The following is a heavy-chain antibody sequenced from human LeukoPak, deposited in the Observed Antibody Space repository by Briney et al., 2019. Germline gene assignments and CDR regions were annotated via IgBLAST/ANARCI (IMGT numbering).Heavy chain of an antibody. CDR2: ISYSEST. Sequence: SETLSLTCTVSGGSISSYYWSWIRQPPGQGLEWIGYISYSESTNYTPSLKSRVTISVDTSKNQFSLKLSSVTAADTAVYYCARDRWGYCSGGSCYSKNWFDPWGQGTLVTVSS. V-gene: IGHV4-59*01. D-gene: IGHD2-15*01. CDR3: ARDRWGYCSGGSCYSKNWFDP. CDR1: GGSISSYY. J-gene: IGHJ5*02.